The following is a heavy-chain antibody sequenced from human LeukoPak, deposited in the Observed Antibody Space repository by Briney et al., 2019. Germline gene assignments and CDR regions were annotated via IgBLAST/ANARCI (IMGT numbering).Heavy chain of an antibody. D-gene: IGHD4-17*01. V-gene: IGHV3-23*01. CDR2: IDTSGFTT. Sequence: GGSLRLSCAASGFTFSSYAVSWVRQAPGSGLEWVSVIDTSGFTTYYADSVKGRFTISRDNSKSTLYLQMNSLRAEDTAVYYCAKHYGDYRSFDYWGQGTLVTVSS. J-gene: IGHJ4*02. CDR3: AKHYGDYRSFDY. CDR1: GFTFSSYA.